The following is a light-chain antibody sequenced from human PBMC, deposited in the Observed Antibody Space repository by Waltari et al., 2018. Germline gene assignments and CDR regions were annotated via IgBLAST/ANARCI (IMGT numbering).Light chain of an antibody. CDR1: KLEKKY. Sequence: SYELTQPPSVSVSPGQTASITCSGDKLEKKYVCWYQQKPGQSPVVVIYQDTRRPSGIPERFSATNSGTTATLTISGTQTTDEADYYCQAWDSSAGVFGTGTKVTVL. J-gene: IGLJ1*01. V-gene: IGLV3-1*01. CDR2: QDT. CDR3: QAWDSSAGV.